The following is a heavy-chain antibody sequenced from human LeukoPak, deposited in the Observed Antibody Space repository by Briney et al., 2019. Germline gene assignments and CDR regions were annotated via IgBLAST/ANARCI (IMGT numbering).Heavy chain of an antibody. J-gene: IGHJ5*02. CDR1: GGSISSSSYY. CDR3: ARPGYSSSWYWFDP. V-gene: IGHV4-39*07. CDR2: INHSGST. D-gene: IGHD6-13*01. Sequence: KSSETLSLTCTVSGGSISSSSYYWGWIRQPPGKGLEWIGEINHSGSTNYNPSLKSRVTISVDTSKNQFSLKLSSVTAADTAVYYCARPGYSSSWYWFDPWGQGTLVTVSS.